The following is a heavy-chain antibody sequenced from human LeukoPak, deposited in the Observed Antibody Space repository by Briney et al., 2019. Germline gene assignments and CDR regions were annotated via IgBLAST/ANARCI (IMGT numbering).Heavy chain of an antibody. Sequence: ASVKVSCKASGYTFTRYGISWVRQAPGQGLEWMGWISAYNGNTNYAQKLQGRVTMTTDTSTSTAYMELRSLRSDDTAVYYCARDLGGSWGEPPFDYWGQGTLVTVSS. CDR1: GYTFTRYG. J-gene: IGHJ4*02. D-gene: IGHD3-10*01. CDR3: ARDLGGSWGEPPFDY. V-gene: IGHV1-18*01. CDR2: ISAYNGNT.